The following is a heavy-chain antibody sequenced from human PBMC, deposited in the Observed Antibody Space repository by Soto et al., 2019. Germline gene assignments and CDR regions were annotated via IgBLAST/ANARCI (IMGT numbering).Heavy chain of an antibody. J-gene: IGHJ4*02. CDR2: ITPLFRTP. V-gene: IGHV1-69*01. CDR1: GGTADRFA. CDR3: AWQSRVTPMVPFSH. D-gene: IGHD2-15*01. Sequence: QVHLEQSEADVRKPGSSVRVSCKASGGTADRFANCWVRQAPGEGLEWMGGITPLFRTPHYAQKFQGRVNITADGSSNATYMDLGSLTFDDTAVYYCAWQSRVTPMVPFSHWGQGTLVTVSS.